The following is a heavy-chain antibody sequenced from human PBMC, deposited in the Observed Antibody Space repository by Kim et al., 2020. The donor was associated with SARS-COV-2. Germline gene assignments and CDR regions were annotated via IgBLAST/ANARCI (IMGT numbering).Heavy chain of an antibody. CDR1: GYTFTSYG. D-gene: IGHD6-13*01. Sequence: ASVKVSCKASGYTFTSYGISWVRQAPGQGLEWMGWISAYNGNTNYAQKLQGRVTMTTDTSTSTAYMELRSLRSDDTAVYYCARDWGHYSSSWYRWGPTTPTDYWGQGTLVTVSS. J-gene: IGHJ4*02. CDR3: ARDWGHYSSSWYRWGPTTPTDY. CDR2: ISAYNGNT. V-gene: IGHV1-18*01.